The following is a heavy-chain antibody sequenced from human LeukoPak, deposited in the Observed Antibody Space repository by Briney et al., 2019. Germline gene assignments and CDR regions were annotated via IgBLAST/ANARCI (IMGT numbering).Heavy chain of an antibody. CDR2: IRYDGNNK. V-gene: IGHV3-30*02. CDR3: AKDRWGAVASFDY. CDR1: GFPFSDYV. Sequence: PGGSLRLSCAASGFPFSDYVMHWVRQAPGNGLEWVAVIRYDGNNKYYADSVKGRFTISRDNSKYMLYLQMNSLGTEDTAVYYCAKDRWGAVASFDYWGQGTLVTVSS. D-gene: IGHD6-19*01. J-gene: IGHJ4*02.